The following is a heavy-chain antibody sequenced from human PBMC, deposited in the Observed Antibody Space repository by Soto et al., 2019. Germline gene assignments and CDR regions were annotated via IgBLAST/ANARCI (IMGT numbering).Heavy chain of an antibody. CDR2: IYYSGST. CDR1: GGSINSYY. J-gene: IGHJ4*02. CDR3: ARGENYDFSSGYFNVY. Sequence: SETLSLTCTVSGGSINSYYWSWIRQPPGKGLEWIGYIYYSGSTSYNPSLKSRVAMSVDTSKNQFSLKLTSVTAADTAVYYCARGENYDFSSGYFNVYWGQGTLVTVSS. V-gene: IGHV4-59*01. D-gene: IGHD3-3*01.